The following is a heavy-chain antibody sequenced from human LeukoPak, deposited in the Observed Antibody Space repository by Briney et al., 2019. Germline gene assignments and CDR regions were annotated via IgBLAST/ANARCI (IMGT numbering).Heavy chain of an antibody. V-gene: IGHV1-2*02. J-gene: IGHJ4*02. CDR2: INPNSGGT. D-gene: IGHD6-13*01. Sequence: GASVKVSCKASGYTFTGYYMHWVRQAPGQGLEWMGWINPNSGGTNYAQKFQGRVSTTSDTSISSAYMELSRLRSDYTAVYYCARSLAAAGPDFDYWGQGTLVTVSS. CDR3: ARSLAAAGPDFDY. CDR1: GYTFTGYY.